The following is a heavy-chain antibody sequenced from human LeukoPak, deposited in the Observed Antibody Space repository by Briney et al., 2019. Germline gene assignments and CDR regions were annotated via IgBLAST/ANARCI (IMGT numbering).Heavy chain of an antibody. V-gene: IGHV4-4*07. CDR2: IYSSGST. J-gene: IGHJ5*02. CDR3: ARGWFDP. CDR1: GGSISSYY. Sequence: SETLSHTCTVSGGSISSYYWSWIRQPAGKGLEWIGRIYSSGSTNYSPSLKSRVTMSVDTSKNQFSLKLSSVTAADTAVYYCARGWFDPWAREPWSPSPQ.